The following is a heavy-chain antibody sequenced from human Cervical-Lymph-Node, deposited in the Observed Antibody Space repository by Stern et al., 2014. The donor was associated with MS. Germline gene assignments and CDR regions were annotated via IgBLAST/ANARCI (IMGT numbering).Heavy chain of an antibody. CDR2: IDWDDDK. J-gene: IGHJ5*02. Sequence: QITLKESGPALVKPTQTLRLTCTLSGFSVTTTGMRVSWIRQPQGKALKWLARIDWDDDKFYSTSLNTRLTISKDTSKNQVVLIMTNMDPVDTATYYCAWTYWGSEWFDPWGQGTLVTVSS. V-gene: IGHV2-70*04. D-gene: IGHD3-16*01. CDR3: AWTYWGSEWFDP. CDR1: GFSVTTTGMR.